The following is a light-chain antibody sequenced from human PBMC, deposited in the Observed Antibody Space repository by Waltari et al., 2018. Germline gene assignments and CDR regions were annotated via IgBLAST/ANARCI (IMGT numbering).Light chain of an antibody. CDR1: QSVTSNY. CDR2: GAS. Sequence: EIVLTQSPGTLSLSPGERATLPCRASQSVTSNYLAWYQQKPGQPPRLLIYGASNRATGVSDRFSGGGSGTDFTLTISSLEPEDFAVYYCLQSTVPYTFGQGSKVEIK. CDR3: LQSTVPYT. V-gene: IGKV3-20*01. J-gene: IGKJ2*01.